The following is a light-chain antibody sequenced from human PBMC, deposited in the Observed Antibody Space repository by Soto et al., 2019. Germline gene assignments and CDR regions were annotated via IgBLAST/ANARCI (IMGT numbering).Light chain of an antibody. CDR1: HSCTYSY. CDR3: HQLPHWPPQCT. Sequence: VLTQSPGTRSLFPGEGATRSCRASHSCTYSYFAWYQQKPGQAPRLLLYGASTRATGIPARFSGSGSGTDFTLTISSLEPEDFAVSYCHQLPHWPPQCTFGQGTKVDI. V-gene: IGKV3-11*01. CDR2: GAS. J-gene: IGKJ1*01.